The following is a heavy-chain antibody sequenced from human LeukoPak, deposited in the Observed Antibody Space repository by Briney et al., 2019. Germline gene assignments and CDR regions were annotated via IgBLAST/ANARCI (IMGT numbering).Heavy chain of an antibody. CDR1: GFTFSSYA. V-gene: IGHV3-23*01. CDR2: ISGSGGST. CDR3: AKDPFYCSGGSCYSGRGYYYYYGMDV. D-gene: IGHD2-15*01. J-gene: IGHJ6*02. Sequence: GGSLRLSCAASGFTFSSYAVSWVRQAPGTGLEWVSAISGSGGSTYYADSVKGRFTISRDNSKNTLYLQMNSLRAEDTAVYYCAKDPFYCSGGSCYSGRGYYYYYGMDVWGQGTTVTVSS.